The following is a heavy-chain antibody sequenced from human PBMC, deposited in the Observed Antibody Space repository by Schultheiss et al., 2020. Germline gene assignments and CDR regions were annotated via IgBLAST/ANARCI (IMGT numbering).Heavy chain of an antibody. CDR1: GGSISSNGYY. D-gene: IGHD6-6*01. CDR2: IHYRGST. J-gene: IGHJ6*02. Sequence: SQTLSLTCTVSGGSISSNGYYWGWIRQAPGKGLEWIGNIHYRGSTYYNPSLKSRVTISVDTSKNQFSLKLSSVTAADTAVYYCARHLDLVAAPIYGMDVWGQGTTVNVSS. V-gene: IGHV4-39*01. CDR3: ARHLDLVAAPIYGMDV.